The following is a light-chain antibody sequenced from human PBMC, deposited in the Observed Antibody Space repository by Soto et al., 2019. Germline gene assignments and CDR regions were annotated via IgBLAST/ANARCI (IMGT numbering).Light chain of an antibody. J-gene: IGLJ1*01. CDR3: SSYAGNNIFYV. V-gene: IGLV2-8*01. CDR1: SNDVGGYNF. CDR2: EVS. Sequence: ALAQPPSASGSPGQSVTISCAGTSNDVGGYNFVSWYQQHPGKAPKLMIFEVSKRPSGVPDRFSGSKSGNTASLTVSGLQAEDEADYYCSSYAGNNIFYVFGTGTKVTVL.